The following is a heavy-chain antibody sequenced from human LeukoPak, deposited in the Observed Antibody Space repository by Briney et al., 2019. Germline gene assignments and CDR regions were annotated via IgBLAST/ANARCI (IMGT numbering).Heavy chain of an antibody. Sequence: SETLSLTCTVSGGSISSYYWSWIRQPPGKGLEWIGYIYYSGSTNYNPSLKSRVTISVDTSKNQFSLKLSSVTAADTAVHYCARERCSSTTCYFDYWGQGTLVTVSS. CDR2: IYYSGST. CDR1: GGSISSYY. V-gene: IGHV4-59*01. CDR3: ARERCSSTTCYFDY. J-gene: IGHJ4*02. D-gene: IGHD2-2*01.